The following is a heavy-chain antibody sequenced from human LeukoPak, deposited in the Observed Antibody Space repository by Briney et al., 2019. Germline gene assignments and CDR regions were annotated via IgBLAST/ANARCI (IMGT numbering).Heavy chain of an antibody. V-gene: IGHV3-48*03. J-gene: IGHJ6*04. D-gene: IGHD2-15*01. CDR2: ISSSGYTM. CDR1: GFAFSSYE. CDR3: ARELPATAIRWMDV. Sequence: GGTLRLSCAASGFAFSSYEMNWVRQAPGKGLEWLSYISSSGYTMHYADSVKGRFTISRDNAKNSLYLQMKSLRAEDTAVYYCARELPATAIRWMDVWGKGTTVTISS.